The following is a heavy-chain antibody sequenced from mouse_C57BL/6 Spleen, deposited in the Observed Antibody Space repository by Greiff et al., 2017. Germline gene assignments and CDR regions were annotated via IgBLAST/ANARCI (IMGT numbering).Heavy chain of an antibody. Sequence: QVQLQQSGAELVKPGASVKLSCKASGYTFTEYTIHWVKQRSGQGLEWIGWFYPGSGSIKYNEKFKDKATLTADKSSSTVYMELSRLTSEDSAVYFCARHEDTRYYYGSSYWFAYWGQGTLVTVSA. CDR1: GYTFTEYT. D-gene: IGHD1-1*01. V-gene: IGHV1-62-2*01. CDR2: FYPGSGSI. J-gene: IGHJ3*01. CDR3: ARHEDTRYYYGSSYWFAY.